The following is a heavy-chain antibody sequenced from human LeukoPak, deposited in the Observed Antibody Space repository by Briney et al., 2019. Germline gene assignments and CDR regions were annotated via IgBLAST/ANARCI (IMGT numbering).Heavy chain of an antibody. CDR3: ARVDRDGYNLVDY. J-gene: IGHJ4*02. Sequence: GSLRLSCAASGFTLSDYYMSWIRQAPGKGLEWVSYISSSGTIIYYADSVKGRFTISRDNAKNSLDLQMNSMRAGDTAVYYCARVDRDGYNLVDYWGQGTLVTVSS. CDR1: GFTLSDYY. D-gene: IGHD5-24*01. V-gene: IGHV3-11*04. CDR2: ISSSGTII.